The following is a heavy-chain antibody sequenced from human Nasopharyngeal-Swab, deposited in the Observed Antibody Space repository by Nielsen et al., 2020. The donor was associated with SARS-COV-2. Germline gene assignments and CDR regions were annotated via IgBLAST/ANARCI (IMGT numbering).Heavy chain of an antibody. J-gene: IGHJ6*02. CDR3: ARTQAGYSYVVYYYGMDV. V-gene: IGHV3-30*04. Sequence: GESLKISCAASGFTFSNYAIHWVRQAPGKGLEWVGVISYDGSNKDYADSVKGRFTVSRDNSKDTLYLQMNSLRTEDTAVYYCARTQAGYSYVVYYYGMDVWGQGTTVTASS. D-gene: IGHD5-18*01. CDR1: GFTFSNYA. CDR2: ISYDGSNK.